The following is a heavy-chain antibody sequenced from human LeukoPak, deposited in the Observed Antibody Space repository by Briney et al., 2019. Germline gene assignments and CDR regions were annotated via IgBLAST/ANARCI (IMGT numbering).Heavy chain of an antibody. D-gene: IGHD5-18*01. Sequence: SETLSLTCADYGGSFSGYYWNWIRQPPGKGLEWIGEINHSGSTNYNPSLKSRVTISVDTSKNQFSLKLSSVTAADTAVYYCARLALSYSYGYADYWGQGTLVTVSS. V-gene: IGHV4-34*01. CDR2: INHSGST. J-gene: IGHJ4*02. CDR3: ARLALSYSYGYADY. CDR1: GGSFSGYY.